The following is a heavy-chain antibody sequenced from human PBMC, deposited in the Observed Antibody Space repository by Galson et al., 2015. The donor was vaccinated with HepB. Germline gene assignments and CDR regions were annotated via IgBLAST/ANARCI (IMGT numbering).Heavy chain of an antibody. CDR3: ATRSSSNGWSFDP. J-gene: IGHJ5*02. CDR1: GDSISTNNW. D-gene: IGHD6-19*01. Sequence: LSLTCAVSGDSISTNNWWSWVRRPPGKGLEWIGQTYHTGSTNFNPSLKSRVTISVDKSKNQFSLTLSSVTAADTAVYYCATRSSSNGWSFDPWGQGTLVTVSS. V-gene: IGHV4-4*02. CDR2: TYHTGST.